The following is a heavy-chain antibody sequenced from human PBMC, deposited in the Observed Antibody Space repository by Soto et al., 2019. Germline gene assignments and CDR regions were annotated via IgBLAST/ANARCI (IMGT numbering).Heavy chain of an antibody. J-gene: IGHJ4*02. CDR3: ARDLVLAAGEGVY. CDR2: IWSDGSDK. CDR1: GFTFSSYG. Sequence: GGSLRLSCAASGFTFSSYGMHWVRQAPGKGLEWVAIIWSDGSDKYYADSVKGRFTISRDNSKDTLYLQMNSLRAEDTALYYCARDLVLAAGEGVYWGQGTLVTVSS. V-gene: IGHV3-33*01. D-gene: IGHD6-13*01.